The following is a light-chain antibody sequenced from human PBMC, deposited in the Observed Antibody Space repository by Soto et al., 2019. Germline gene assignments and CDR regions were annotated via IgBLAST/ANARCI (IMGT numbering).Light chain of an antibody. CDR1: QSVSSSY. J-gene: IGKJ2*01. CDR3: XXXXXXPMYT. V-gene: IGKV3-20*01. CDR2: GAS. Sequence: EIVLTQSPGTLSLSPGERATLSCRASQSVSSSYLAWYQQKPGQAPRLLIYGASGRATGIPDRFSGSGSGTDFTLTISXLXPXXXXXYXXXXXXXXPMYTFGQGTKLEIK.